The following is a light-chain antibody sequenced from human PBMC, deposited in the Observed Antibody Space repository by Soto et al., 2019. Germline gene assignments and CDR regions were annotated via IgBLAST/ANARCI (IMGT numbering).Light chain of an antibody. CDR2: DVS. CDR1: QRISGW. CDR3: QQYDSFSVT. V-gene: IGKV1-5*01. J-gene: IGKJ1*01. Sequence: DLQMTQSPSTLSASVGDTVTITCRASQRISGWLAWHQQKPGKAPKLLIYDVSALKRGVPPRFSGSGSGTEFTITISSLQPEDGATYDGQQYDSFSVTFGQGTKVDIK.